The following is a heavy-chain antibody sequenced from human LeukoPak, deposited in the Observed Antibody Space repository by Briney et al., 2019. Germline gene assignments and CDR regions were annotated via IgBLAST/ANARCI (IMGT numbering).Heavy chain of an antibody. CDR3: AKDSRADLAAD. V-gene: IGHV3-23*01. J-gene: IGHJ4*02. D-gene: IGHD6-13*01. CDR1: GFTFSSNA. Sequence: GGSLRLSCAASGFTFSSNAMTWVRQAPGQGLEWVAATSSSDSGKYHADSVRGRFTISRDNSKNTLYLQMNSLRAEDTAVYYCAKDSRADLAADWGQGTLVTVSS. CDR2: TSSSDSGK.